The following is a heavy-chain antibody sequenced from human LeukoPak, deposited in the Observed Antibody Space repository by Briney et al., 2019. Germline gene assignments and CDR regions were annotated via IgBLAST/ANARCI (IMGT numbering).Heavy chain of an antibody. V-gene: IGHV3-23*01. D-gene: IGHD6-13*01. CDR3: ARDTSGYSSSWDY. CDR2: ISSTGAST. J-gene: IGHJ4*02. Sequence: GGSLRLSCAASGFTFSSYAMSWVRQTPGKGLEWVSSISSTGASTYYADSVKGRFTISRDNSKNTLYLQMNSLRAEDTAAYYCARDTSGYSSSWDYWGQGTLVTVSS. CDR1: GFTFSSYA.